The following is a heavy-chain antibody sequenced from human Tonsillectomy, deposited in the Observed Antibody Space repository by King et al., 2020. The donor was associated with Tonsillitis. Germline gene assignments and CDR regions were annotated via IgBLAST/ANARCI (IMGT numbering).Heavy chain of an antibody. J-gene: IGHJ6*02. V-gene: IGHV3-7*03. Sequence: EVQLVESGGGLVQPGGSLRLSCAASGFTFSSYWMSWVRQAPGKGLEWVANIKQDGSEKYYVDSVKGRFTISRDNAKNSLYLQMNSLRAEDTAVYYYARVKLIAVAGQASYYYYGMDVWGQGTTVTVSS. CDR3: ARVKLIAVAGQASYYYYGMDV. D-gene: IGHD6-19*01. CDR1: GFTFSSYW. CDR2: IKQDGSEK.